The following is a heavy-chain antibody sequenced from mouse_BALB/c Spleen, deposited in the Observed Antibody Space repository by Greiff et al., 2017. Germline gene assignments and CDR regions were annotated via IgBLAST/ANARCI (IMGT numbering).Heavy chain of an antibody. Sequence: QVQLQQSGAELMKPGASVKISCKATGYTFSSYWIEWVKQRPGHGLEWIGEILPGSGSTNYNEKFKGKATFTADTSSNTAYMQLSSLTSEDSAVYYCARLSPNWYYFDDWGQGTTLTVSS. CDR1: GYTFSSYW. CDR3: ARLSPNWYYFDD. J-gene: IGHJ2*01. D-gene: IGHD4-1*01. V-gene: IGHV1-9*01. CDR2: ILPGSGST.